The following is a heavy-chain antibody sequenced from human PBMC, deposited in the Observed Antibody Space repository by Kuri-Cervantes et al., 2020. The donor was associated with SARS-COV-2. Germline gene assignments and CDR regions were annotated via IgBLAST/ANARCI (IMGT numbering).Heavy chain of an antibody. Sequence: ASVQVSCKASGYTFINYDINWVRQAPGQGLEWMGWINPNSGGTNYAQKLQGRVTITRDTSISTAYMELSRLRSDAAAVYYCARGRRKYYYDSSGYLYYFDFWGQGTLVTVSS. CDR1: GYTFINYD. D-gene: IGHD3-22*01. J-gene: IGHJ4*02. V-gene: IGHV1-2*02. CDR2: INPNSGGT. CDR3: ARGRRKYYYDSSGYLYYFDF.